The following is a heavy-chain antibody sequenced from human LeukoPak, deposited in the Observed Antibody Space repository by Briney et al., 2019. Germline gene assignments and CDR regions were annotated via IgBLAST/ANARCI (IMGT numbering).Heavy chain of an antibody. CDR1: GYSISSGYY. J-gene: IGHJ5*02. V-gene: IGHV4-38-2*01. CDR2: IYHSGST. Sequence: SETLSLTCAVSGYSISSGYYWGWIRQPPGKGLEWIGSIYHSGSTYYNPSLKSRVTISVDTSKNQFSLKLSSVTAADTAVYYCARGNWFDPWGQGTLVTVSS. CDR3: ARGNWFDP.